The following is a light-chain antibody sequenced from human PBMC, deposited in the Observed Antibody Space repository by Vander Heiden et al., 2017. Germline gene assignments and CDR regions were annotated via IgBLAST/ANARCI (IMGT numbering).Light chain of an antibody. J-gene: IGKJ4*01. Sequence: DIVFTQSPRSLPLTPGEPASLSCRTSQSLRHSNGYNYLDWYLQKPGQSPHLLIYFDSTRASGVPNTFSGSGSGTDFTLTISSMKAEDVGVYYYMRALRNAFGGGTKLEIK. CDR1: QSLRHSNGYNY. CDR3: MRALRNA. V-gene: IGKV2-28*01. CDR2: FDS.